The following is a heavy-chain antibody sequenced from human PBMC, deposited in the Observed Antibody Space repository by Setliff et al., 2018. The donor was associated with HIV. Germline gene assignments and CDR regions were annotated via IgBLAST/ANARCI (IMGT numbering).Heavy chain of an antibody. V-gene: IGHV3-13*01. CDR2: IDTNGNT. J-gene: IGHJ4*02. D-gene: IGHD6-13*01. CDR3: AKDHATSSWFTALLDY. Sequence: GGSLRLSCAASGFTFNNYDMHWVRQATGKGLEWVSGIDTNGNTYYPGSVKGRFTISRDNSKNTLYLQMNSLRAEDTALYYCAKDHATSSWFTALLDYWGQGALVTVSS. CDR1: GFTFNNYD.